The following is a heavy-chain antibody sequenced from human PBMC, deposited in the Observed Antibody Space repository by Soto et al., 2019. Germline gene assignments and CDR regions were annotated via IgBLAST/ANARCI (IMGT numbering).Heavy chain of an antibody. CDR1: GFTFDDYA. Sequence: EVQLVESGGGLVQPGRSLRLSCAASGFTFDDYAMHWVRQAPGQGLEWVSGISWNSGSIGYADSVKGPFTISRDKPKNSLYVQMNSLRAEDTVLYYCAKDIEDVAVAGAFDIWGQGTMVTVSS. V-gene: IGHV3-9*01. CDR2: ISWNSGSI. D-gene: IGHD6-19*01. CDR3: AKDIEDVAVAGAFDI. J-gene: IGHJ3*02.